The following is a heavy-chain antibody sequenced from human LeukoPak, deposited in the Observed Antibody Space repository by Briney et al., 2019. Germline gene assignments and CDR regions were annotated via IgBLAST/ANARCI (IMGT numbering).Heavy chain of an antibody. V-gene: IGHV4-59*01. D-gene: IGHD6-19*01. CDR1: GGSICRYF. Sequence: KSSETLSLTCTVSGGSICRYFWSWIRQPPGKTLEWIGYIYYGATTTYNPSFKSRVTISVDTPKNQVSLKLKSVTAADPACYYCSRGDGSGWSWGRSFPHWGQGTLVTVSS. CDR3: SRGDGSGWSWGRSFPH. CDR2: IYYGATT. J-gene: IGHJ1*01.